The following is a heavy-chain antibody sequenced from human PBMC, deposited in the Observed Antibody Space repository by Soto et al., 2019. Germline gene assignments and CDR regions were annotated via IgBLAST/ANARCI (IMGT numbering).Heavy chain of an antibody. J-gene: IGHJ6*02. V-gene: IGHV5-51*01. Sequence: PGESLKISCKGSGYSFTSYWIGWVRQMPGKGLEWMGIIYPGDSDTRYSPSFQGQVTVSADKSISTAYLQWCSLKASDTAMYYCARGQGSTTVGYYYYYGMDAWGQGTTVTVSS. CDR1: GYSFTSYW. D-gene: IGHD4-4*01. CDR3: ARGQGSTTVGYYYYYGMDA. CDR2: IYPGDSDT.